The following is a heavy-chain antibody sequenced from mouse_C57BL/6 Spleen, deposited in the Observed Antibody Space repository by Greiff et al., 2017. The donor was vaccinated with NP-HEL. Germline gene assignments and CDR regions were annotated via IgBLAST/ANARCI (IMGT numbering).Heavy chain of an antibody. Sequence: QVQLQQSGAELVKPGASVKLSCKASGYTFTSYWMHWVKQRPGQGLEWIGMIHPNSGSTNYNEKFKSKATLTVDKSSSTAYMQLSSLTSEDSAVYYCARGYGSSGIDYWGQGTTLTVSS. CDR1: GYTFTSYW. CDR3: ARGYGSSGIDY. D-gene: IGHD1-1*01. J-gene: IGHJ2*01. CDR2: IHPNSGST. V-gene: IGHV1-64*01.